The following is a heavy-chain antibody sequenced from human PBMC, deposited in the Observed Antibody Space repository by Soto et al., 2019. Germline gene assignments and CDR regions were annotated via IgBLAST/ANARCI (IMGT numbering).Heavy chain of an antibody. CDR1: GYSFTSYW. J-gene: IGHJ6*02. CDR2: IYPGDSDT. D-gene: IGHD1-7*01. V-gene: IGHV5-51*01. Sequence: GSLKISCKGSGYSFTSYWIGWVRQMPGKGLECMGIIYPGDSDTRYSPSFQGQVTISADKSISTAYLQWSSLKASDTAMYYCARRTNRGKNYYGMDVWGQGTTLTVSS. CDR3: ARRTNRGKNYYGMDV.